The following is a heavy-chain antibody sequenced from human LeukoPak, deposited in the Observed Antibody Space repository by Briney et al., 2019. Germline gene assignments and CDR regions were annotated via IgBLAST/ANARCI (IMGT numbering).Heavy chain of an antibody. CDR2: IYYSGST. V-gene: IGHV4-31*03. Sequence: SETLSLTCTVSGGSISSGGYYWSWLRQHPGKGLEWIVYIYYSGSTYYNPSLKSRVTISVDTSKNQFSLKLSSVTAADTAVYYCARGRGSGSPRPYYYGMDVWGQGTTVTVSS. D-gene: IGHD3-10*01. CDR3: ARGRGSGSPRPYYYGMDV. CDR1: GGSISSGGYY. J-gene: IGHJ6*02.